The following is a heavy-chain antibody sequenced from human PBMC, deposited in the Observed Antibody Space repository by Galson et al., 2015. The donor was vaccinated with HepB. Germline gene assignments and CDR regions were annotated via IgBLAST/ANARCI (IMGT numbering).Heavy chain of an antibody. Sequence: SLRLSCAASGFSFSSLWMHWVRQAPGKGLVWVSRVSPEGRSTFYADSVKGRFTISRDNARNTLYLQVSSLRAEDTAVYFCALFMPPAQNDGGDVWGQGTTVTVSS. V-gene: IGHV3-74*01. CDR2: VSPEGRST. CDR3: ALFMPPAQNDGGDV. J-gene: IGHJ6*02. CDR1: GFSFSSLW. D-gene: IGHD1-1*01.